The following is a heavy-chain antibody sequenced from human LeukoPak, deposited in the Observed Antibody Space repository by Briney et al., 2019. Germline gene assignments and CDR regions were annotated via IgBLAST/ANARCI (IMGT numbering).Heavy chain of an antibody. CDR3: ARVLRGAVTSNCFDP. V-gene: IGHV4-59*01. CDR2: ISNSGTT. Sequence: SETLSLTCTVSGGSINDYYWTWIRQAPGKGLEWLGYISNSGTTDYNPSLKSRVTMSVDTSKNEFSLKVTSVTAADTAMYYCARVLRGAVTSNCFDPRGQGTLVTVSS. D-gene: IGHD4-17*01. J-gene: IGHJ5*02. CDR1: GGSINDYY.